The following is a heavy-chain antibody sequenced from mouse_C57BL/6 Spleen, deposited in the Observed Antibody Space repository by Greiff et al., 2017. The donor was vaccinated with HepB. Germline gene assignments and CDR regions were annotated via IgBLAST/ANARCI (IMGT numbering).Heavy chain of an antibody. V-gene: IGHV5-17*01. D-gene: IGHD2-1*01. CDR1: GFTFSDYG. Sequence: EVKLEESGGGLVKPGGSLKLSCAASGFTFSDYGMHWVRQAPEKGLEWVAYISSGSSTIYYADTVKGRFTISRDNAKNTLFLQMTSLRSEDTAMYYCAGGNGWFAYWGQGTLVTVSA. CDR2: ISSGSSTI. J-gene: IGHJ3*01. CDR3: AGGNGWFAY.